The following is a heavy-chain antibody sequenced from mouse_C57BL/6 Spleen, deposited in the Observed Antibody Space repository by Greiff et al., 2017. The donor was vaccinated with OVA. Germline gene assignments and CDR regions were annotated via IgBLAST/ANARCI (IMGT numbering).Heavy chain of an antibody. CDR2: ISSGGDYI. D-gene: IGHD2-4*01. V-gene: IGHV5-9-1*02. J-gene: IGHJ1*03. CDR3: TRNMIDYDYDDWYFDV. Sequence: EVQLMESGAGLVKPGGSLKLSCAASGFTFSSYAMSWVRQTPDKGLEWVAYISSGGDYIYYADTVKGRFTISRDNARNTLYLQMSSLKSEDTAMYYCTRNMIDYDYDDWYFDVWGTGTTVTVSS. CDR1: GFTFSSYA.